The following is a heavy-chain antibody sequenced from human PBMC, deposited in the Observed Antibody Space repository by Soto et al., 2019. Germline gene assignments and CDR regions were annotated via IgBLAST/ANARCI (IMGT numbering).Heavy chain of an antibody. CDR3: SRDREGAIAGATRPSRGFDV. D-gene: IGHD6-25*01. CDR1: GDSIRCGGYY. J-gene: IGHJ6*02. V-gene: IGHV4-31*03. CDR2: IYYSGHT. Sequence: PPSFTCTVSGDSIRCGGYYWSWVRQYPGRGLEWIGNIYYSGHTYYIPPLKSRLNISVDTTKNQISLNLSAVTATDTDVDYYSRDREGAIAGATRPSRGFDVWGQGIMVTVSS.